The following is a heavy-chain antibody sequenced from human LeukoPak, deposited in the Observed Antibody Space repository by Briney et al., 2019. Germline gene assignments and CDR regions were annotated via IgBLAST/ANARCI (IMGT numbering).Heavy chain of an antibody. CDR1: GFTVSSNY. CDR2: LYSGGNT. Sequence: GGSLRLSCAASGFTVSSNYMSWVRQAPGKGLEWVSVLYSGGNTYYADSVKGRFTISRGNSKNTLYLQMNGLRAEDTAVYYCAKDAQVAHLGYWGQGTLVTVSS. V-gene: IGHV3-53*01. J-gene: IGHJ4*02. CDR3: AKDAQVAHLGY. D-gene: IGHD2-15*01.